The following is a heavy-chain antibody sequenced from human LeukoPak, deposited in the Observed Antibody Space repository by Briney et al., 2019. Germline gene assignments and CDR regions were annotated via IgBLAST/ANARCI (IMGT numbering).Heavy chain of an antibody. V-gene: IGHV4-34*01. CDR3: ARGPLYSSSSFAY. Sequence: KPSETLSLTCAVYGGSFSDHDWSWIRQPPGKGLEWIGEIKSRGSTNYNPSLESRVTISRDTSKDQISLKLSSVTAADTAVYYCARGPLYSSSSFAYWGQGTLVTVSS. CDR1: GGSFSDHD. CDR2: IKSRGST. J-gene: IGHJ4*02. D-gene: IGHD6-6*01.